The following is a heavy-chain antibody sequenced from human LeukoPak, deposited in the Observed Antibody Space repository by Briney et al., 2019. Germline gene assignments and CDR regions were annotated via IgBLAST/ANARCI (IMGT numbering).Heavy chain of an antibody. Sequence: GGSLRLSCAASGFTFSDYWMHWVRQAPGKGLVWVSRISNDGSTTTYADSVRGRFTISRDNAKNTLYLQMNRLRAEDTAVYYCAMDFGSTGCDYWGQGTLVTVSS. J-gene: IGHJ4*02. D-gene: IGHD2-2*01. V-gene: IGHV3-74*01. CDR1: GFTFSDYW. CDR2: ISNDGSTT. CDR3: AMDFGSTGCDY.